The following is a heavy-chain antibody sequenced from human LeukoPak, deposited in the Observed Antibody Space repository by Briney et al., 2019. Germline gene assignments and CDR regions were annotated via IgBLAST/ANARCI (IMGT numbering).Heavy chain of an antibody. J-gene: IGHJ4*02. CDR2: ISSSGST. CDR3: ARDTSPGITGTY. Sequence: SETLSLTCTVSGDSISSGDYYWSWIRQPAGKGLEWIGRISSSGSTNYNPSLKSRVTISVDTSKNQFSLKLSSVTAADTAMYYCARDTSPGITGTYWGQGTLVTVSS. CDR1: GDSISSGDYY. D-gene: IGHD1-20*01. V-gene: IGHV4-61*02.